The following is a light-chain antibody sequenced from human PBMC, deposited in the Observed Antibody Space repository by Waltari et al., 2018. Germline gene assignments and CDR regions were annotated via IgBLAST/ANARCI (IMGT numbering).Light chain of an antibody. V-gene: IGKV3-15*01. J-gene: IGKJ1*01. CDR1: QSINSN. Sequence: IVMTQSPATLSVSPGEGATLSCRASQSINSNVAWFQQKPGQSPRLHIYEASTRATGVPARFSGIGSGTDFTLTISSLQSEDSATYYCQQYNNGPPETFGQGTKVEIK. CDR2: EAS. CDR3: QQYNNGPPET.